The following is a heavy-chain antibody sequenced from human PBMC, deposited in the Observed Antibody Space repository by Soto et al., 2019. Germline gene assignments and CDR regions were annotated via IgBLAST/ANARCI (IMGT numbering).Heavy chain of an antibody. CDR2: IYYSGST. CDR1: GGSISSYY. V-gene: IGHV4-59*01. Sequence: PSETLSLTCTVSGGSISSYYWSWIRQPPGKGLEWIGYIYYSGSTNYNPSLKSRVTISVDTSKNQFSLKLSSVTAADTAVYYCARVETIFSDWYFGYWGQGTLVTVSS. D-gene: IGHD3-9*01. CDR3: ARVETIFSDWYFGY. J-gene: IGHJ4*02.